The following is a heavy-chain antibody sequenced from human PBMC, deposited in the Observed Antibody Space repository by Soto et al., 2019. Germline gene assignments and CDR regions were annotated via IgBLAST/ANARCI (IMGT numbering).Heavy chain of an antibody. Sequence: QVQLVQSGAEVKKPGASVKVSSKASGYTFTIDGISWVRQAPGQGLEWMGWISAYNGNTNYAQKVQGRVTMTTDTSTRTAYMELRSLRSVDTAVYYCARDDYGSGSYNYWGQGTLVTVSS. V-gene: IGHV1-18*01. J-gene: IGHJ4*02. CDR3: ARDDYGSGSYNY. CDR1: GYTFTIDG. CDR2: ISAYNGNT. D-gene: IGHD3-10*01.